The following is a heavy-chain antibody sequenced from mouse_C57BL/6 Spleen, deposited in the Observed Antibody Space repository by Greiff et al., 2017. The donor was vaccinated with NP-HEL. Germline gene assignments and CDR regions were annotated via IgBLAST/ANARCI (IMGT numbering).Heavy chain of an antibody. J-gene: IGHJ4*01. CDR3: ARYYGSSHDAMDY. V-gene: IGHV1-85*01. D-gene: IGHD1-1*01. Sequence: VQLQQSGPELVKPGASVKLSCKASGYTFTSYDINWVKQRPGQGLEWIGWIYPRDGSTKYNEKFKGKATLTVDTSSSTAYMELHSLTSEDSAVYFVARYYGSSHDAMDYWGQGTSVTVSS. CDR1: GYTFTSYD. CDR2: IYPRDGST.